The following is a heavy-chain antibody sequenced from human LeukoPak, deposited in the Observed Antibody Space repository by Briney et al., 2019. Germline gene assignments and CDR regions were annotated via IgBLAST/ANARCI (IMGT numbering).Heavy chain of an antibody. V-gene: IGHV4-34*01. J-gene: IGHJ4*02. CDR3: ARVLTMVRGVVGQYYFDY. CDR2: INHSGST. Sequence: SETLSLPCAVYGRPFSGYYWRWIRQPPGKGLEWIGEINHSGSTNYNPSLKSRVTISVDTSKNQFSLKLSSVTAADTAVYYCARVLTMVRGVVGQYYFDYWGQGTLVTVSS. D-gene: IGHD3-10*01. CDR1: GRPFSGYY.